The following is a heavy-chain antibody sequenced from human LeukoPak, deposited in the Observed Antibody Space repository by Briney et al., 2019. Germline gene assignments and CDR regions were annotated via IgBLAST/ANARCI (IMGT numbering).Heavy chain of an antibody. V-gene: IGHV4-4*07. D-gene: IGHD6-13*01. J-gene: IGHJ5*02. Sequence: SETLSLTCSVSGDSTNSYYWNWIRQPAGKGLEWIGRVDTSGRTNYNPSLKSRLTMSLDTSKNQFSLRVSSVTAADTAVYYCARGGSLAYNWIDPWGQGILVTVSS. CDR2: VDTSGRT. CDR3: ARGGSLAYNWIDP. CDR1: GDSTNSYY.